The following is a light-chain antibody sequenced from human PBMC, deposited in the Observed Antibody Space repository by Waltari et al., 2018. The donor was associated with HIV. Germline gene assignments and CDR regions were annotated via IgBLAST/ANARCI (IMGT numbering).Light chain of an antibody. CDR2: GAA. V-gene: IGKV3-15*01. CDR1: QSISTD. Sequence: DIVMTQSPAALSVSPGERVSLSCRASQSISTDVAWYQQKPGQAPRLLIFGAATGTTGLPARFSGAGSGTEFTLTINSLQSEDFAVYYCQQYNAWPRTFGQGTKVEVK. CDR3: QQYNAWPRT. J-gene: IGKJ1*01.